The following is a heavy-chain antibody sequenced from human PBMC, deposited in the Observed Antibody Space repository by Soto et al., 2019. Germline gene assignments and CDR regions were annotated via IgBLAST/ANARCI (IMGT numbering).Heavy chain of an antibody. CDR3: ARGGSLYWYFDL. CDR1: GYTFTNYA. Sequence: QVQLVQSGAEVKKPGASVKVSCKASGYTFTNYAMHWVRQAPGQRLEWMGWINAGNGNTKYSQKFQGGVTMTRDTSASTAYMELSSLRSEDTAVYYCARGGSLYWYFDLWGRGTLVTVSS. J-gene: IGHJ2*01. CDR2: INAGNGNT. D-gene: IGHD1-26*01. V-gene: IGHV1-3*01.